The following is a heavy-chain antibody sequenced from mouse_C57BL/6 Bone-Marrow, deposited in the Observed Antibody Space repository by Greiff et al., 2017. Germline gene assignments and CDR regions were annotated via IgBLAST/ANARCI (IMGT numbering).Heavy chain of an antibody. CDR1: GFTFSSYG. D-gene: IGHD1-1*01. Sequence: EVQLVESGGDLVKPGGSLKLSCAASGFTFSSYGMSWVRQTPDKRLEWVATISSGGSYTYYPDSVKGRFTISRDNSKNTLYLQMSSLKSEDTAMYDCARQDGSSLFAYWGQGTLVTVSA. V-gene: IGHV5-6*01. CDR2: ISSGGSYT. CDR3: ARQDGSSLFAY. J-gene: IGHJ3*01.